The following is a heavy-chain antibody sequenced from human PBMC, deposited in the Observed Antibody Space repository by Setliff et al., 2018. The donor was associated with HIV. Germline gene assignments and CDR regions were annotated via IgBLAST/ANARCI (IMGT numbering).Heavy chain of an antibody. CDR2: IKQDGSEK. V-gene: IGHV3-7*01. J-gene: IGHJ6*02. CDR1: GFTLSSFW. CDR3: VRDGGSTSWNFLYYYGMDV. D-gene: IGHD2-2*01. Sequence: GESLRLSCAASGFTLSSFWMSWVRQAPGKGLEWVANIKQDGSEKYYVDSVKGRFTITRDNAKNSLYLQMNSLRAEDTAVYYCVRDGGSTSWNFLYYYGMDVWGQGTTVTVSS.